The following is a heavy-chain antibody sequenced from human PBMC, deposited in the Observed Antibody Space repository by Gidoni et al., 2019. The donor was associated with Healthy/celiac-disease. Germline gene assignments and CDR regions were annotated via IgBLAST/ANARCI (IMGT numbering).Heavy chain of an antibody. V-gene: IGHV1-2*06. J-gene: IGHJ6*03. CDR3: ARDQRGNYDFPYYYYYYMDV. Sequence: QVQLVQSGAEVKKPGASVKVSCKASGYTFTGYYMHWVRQAPGQGLEWMGRINPNSGGTNYAQKFQGRVTMTRDTSISTAYMELSRLRSDDTAVYYCARDQRGNYDFPYYYYYYMDVWGEGTTVTVSS. CDR2: INPNSGGT. CDR1: GYTFTGYY. D-gene: IGHD3-3*01.